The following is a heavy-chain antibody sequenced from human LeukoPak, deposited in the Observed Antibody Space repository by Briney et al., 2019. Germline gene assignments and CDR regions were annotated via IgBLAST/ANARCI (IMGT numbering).Heavy chain of an antibody. CDR3: ARDDSSSWQYYFDY. CDR2: IYTSGST. Sequence: SQTLSLTCTVSGGSISSGSYYWSWIRQPAGKGLEWIGRIYTSGSTNYNPSLKSRVTISVDTSKNQFSLKLSSVTAADTAVYYCARDDSSSWQYYFDYWGQGTLVTVSS. V-gene: IGHV4-61*02. J-gene: IGHJ4*02. D-gene: IGHD6-13*01. CDR1: GGSISSGSYY.